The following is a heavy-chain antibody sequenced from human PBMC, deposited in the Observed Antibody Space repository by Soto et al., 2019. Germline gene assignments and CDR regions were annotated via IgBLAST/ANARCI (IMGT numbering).Heavy chain of an antibody. Sequence: QLQLQESGPGLVKPSETLSLTCTVSGGSISSSTYYWGWIRQPPGKGLEWIGMIYYGGSAYYNPSLQSRVTISIDTSKNQFSLRLSSVTAADTAVYYCARHGVDYGDYASYYYYGMDVWGRGTTVTVSS. J-gene: IGHJ6*02. CDR1: GGSISSSTYY. D-gene: IGHD4-17*01. CDR2: IYYGGSA. V-gene: IGHV4-39*01. CDR3: ARHGVDYGDYASYYYYGMDV.